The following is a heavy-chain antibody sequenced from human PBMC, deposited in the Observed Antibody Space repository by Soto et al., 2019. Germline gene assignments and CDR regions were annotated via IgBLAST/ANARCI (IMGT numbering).Heavy chain of an antibody. V-gene: IGHV3-48*02. D-gene: IGHD6-19*01. CDR3: ANQKIRFSVAGTLYGLGV. Sequence: EGQLVESGGNLGRPGGSLRLSCEASGFVFSTYSMNWVRQAPGKGLEWISYISSTSGTIYYADSVKSRFTIFRDNAKNSLFLQINGLRDDDTAVYYCANQKIRFSVAGTLYGLGVWGQGTTVTVSS. CDR1: GFVFSTYS. J-gene: IGHJ6*02. CDR2: ISSTSGTI.